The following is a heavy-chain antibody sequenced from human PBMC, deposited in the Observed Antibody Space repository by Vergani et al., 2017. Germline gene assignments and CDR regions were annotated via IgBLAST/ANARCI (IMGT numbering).Heavy chain of an antibody. J-gene: IGHJ3*02. CDR1: GGTFSRYA. CDR3: AGGPYCSGGSCYAFDI. V-gene: IGHV1-69*13. CDR2: IIPIFGTA. D-gene: IGHD2-15*01. Sequence: QVQLVQSGAEVKKAESSVKVSCKASGGTFSRYALRWVRQAPGQGLEWRGRIIPIFGTANYAQKFQGRVTITGYESSSTDYMELSSLRSEDTSVYYCAGGPYCSGGSCYAFDIWGQGTMVTVSS.